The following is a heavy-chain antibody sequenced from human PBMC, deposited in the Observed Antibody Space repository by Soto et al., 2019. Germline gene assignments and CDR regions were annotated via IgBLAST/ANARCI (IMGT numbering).Heavy chain of an antibody. CDR3: ARAPSSVELSFWFDP. CDR1: GYTFTSYG. CDR2: ISAYNGNT. Sequence: ASVKVSCKASGYTFTSYGISWVRQAPGQGLEWMGWISAYNGNTNYAQKLQGRVTMTTDTSTSTAYMELRSLRSDDTAVYYCARAPSSVELSFWFDPWGQGTLVTVSS. D-gene: IGHD3-16*02. V-gene: IGHV1-18*04. J-gene: IGHJ5*02.